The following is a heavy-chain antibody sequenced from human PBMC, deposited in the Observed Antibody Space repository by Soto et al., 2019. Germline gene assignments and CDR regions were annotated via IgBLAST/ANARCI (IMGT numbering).Heavy chain of an antibody. CDR2: IYYSGST. D-gene: IGHD3-9*01. CDR1: GGSISSYY. Sequence: SETLSLTCTVSGGSISSYYWSWIRQPPGKGLEWIGYIYYSGSTNYNPSLKSRVTISVDTSKNQFSLKLSSVTAADTAVYYCARYYDILTGYKGGWFDPWGQGTLVTVSS. J-gene: IGHJ5*02. V-gene: IGHV4-59*08. CDR3: ARYYDILTGYKGGWFDP.